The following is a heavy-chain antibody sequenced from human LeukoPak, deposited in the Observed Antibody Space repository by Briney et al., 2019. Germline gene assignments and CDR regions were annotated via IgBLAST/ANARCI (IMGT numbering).Heavy chain of an antibody. Sequence: SETLSLTCAVYGGSFSGYYWSWIRQPPGKGLEWIGEINHSGSTNYNPSLKSRVTISVDTSKNQFSLKLSSVTAADTAVYYCARLGRIAVAGTDYWGRGTLVTVSS. CDR1: GGSFSGYY. D-gene: IGHD6-19*01. CDR2: INHSGST. J-gene: IGHJ4*02. CDR3: ARLGRIAVAGTDY. V-gene: IGHV4-34*01.